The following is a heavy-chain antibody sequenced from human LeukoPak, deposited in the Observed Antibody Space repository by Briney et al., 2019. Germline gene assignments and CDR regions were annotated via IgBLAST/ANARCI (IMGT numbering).Heavy chain of an antibody. D-gene: IGHD1-14*01. CDR3: ARGHGPLDY. CDR2: ISYDETNR. CDR1: GFIFSSYT. Sequence: GGSLRLSCAASGFIFSSYTMHWVRQAPGKGLEWVAVISYDETNRYYADSVKGRFTISRDNSKNTLYLQMNSLRPEDTAVYYCARGHGPLDYWGQGTLVTVSS. V-gene: IGHV3-30-3*01. J-gene: IGHJ4*02.